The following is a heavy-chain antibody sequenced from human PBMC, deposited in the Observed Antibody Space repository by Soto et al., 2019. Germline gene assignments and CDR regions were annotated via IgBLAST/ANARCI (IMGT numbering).Heavy chain of an antibody. D-gene: IGHD2-15*01. CDR3: ARRYCSGGSCYSSFDY. CDR2: IYYSGST. Sequence: QVQLQESGPGLVKPSETLSLTCTVSGGSISSYYWSWIRQPPGKGLEWIGYIYYSGSTNYNPSLKSRVTISVDTSKNQFSLKLSSVTAADTAVYYCARRYCSGGSCYSSFDYWGQGTLVTVSS. J-gene: IGHJ4*02. CDR1: GGSISSYY. V-gene: IGHV4-59*08.